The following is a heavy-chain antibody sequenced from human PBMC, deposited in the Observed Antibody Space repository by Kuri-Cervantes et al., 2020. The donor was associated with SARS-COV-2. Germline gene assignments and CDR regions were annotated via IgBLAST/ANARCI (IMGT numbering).Heavy chain of an antibody. D-gene: IGHD1-26*01. Sequence: ASVKVSCKASGGTFSSYAISWVRQAPGQGLEWMGWINPNSGGTNYAQKFQGRVTMTRDTSISTAYMELSSLRSEDTAVYYCARESRLGSGSYYSVDYWGQGTLVTVSS. CDR2: INPNSGGT. V-gene: IGHV1-2*02. CDR1: GGTFSSYA. CDR3: ARESRLGSGSYYSVDY. J-gene: IGHJ4*02.